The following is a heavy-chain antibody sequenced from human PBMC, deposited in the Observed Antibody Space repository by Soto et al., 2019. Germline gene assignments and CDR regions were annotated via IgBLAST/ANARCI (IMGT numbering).Heavy chain of an antibody. CDR3: ARGATVTTYFDY. CDR1: GGSFSGYY. J-gene: IGHJ4*02. Sequence: PXGTLSLTCAVYGGSFSGYYWSWIRQPPGKGLEWIGEINHSGSTNYNPSLKSRVTISVDTSKNQFSLKLSSVTAADTAVYYCARGATVTTYFDYWGQGTLVTVSS. V-gene: IGHV4-34*01. CDR2: INHSGST. D-gene: IGHD4-17*01.